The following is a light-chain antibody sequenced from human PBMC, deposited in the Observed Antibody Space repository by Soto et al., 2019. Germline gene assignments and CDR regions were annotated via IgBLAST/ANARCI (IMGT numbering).Light chain of an antibody. CDR2: DVS. Sequence: EIVLTQSPATLSLSPGERVTLSCRASQSVSNYLAWYQHKPGQAPRLLIYDVSTRATGTPARFSGSGSGTDFTLIISSLQSEDSAVYYCHQYYKWPLTFGGGTKVDIK. J-gene: IGKJ4*01. V-gene: IGKV3-11*01. CDR1: QSVSNY. CDR3: HQYYKWPLT.